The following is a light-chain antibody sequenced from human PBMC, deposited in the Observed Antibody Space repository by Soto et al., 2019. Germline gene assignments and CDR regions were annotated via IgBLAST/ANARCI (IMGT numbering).Light chain of an antibody. Sequence: IRMTQSPSTLSGSVGDRVTITCRASQTISSWLAWYQQKPGKAPKVVIYDASNLESGVPSRFSGSGSGTEFTLTITSLQPDDFATYYCQQYITYWTFGQGTKVDIK. CDR1: QTISSW. CDR3: QQYITYWT. J-gene: IGKJ1*01. V-gene: IGKV1-5*01. CDR2: DAS.